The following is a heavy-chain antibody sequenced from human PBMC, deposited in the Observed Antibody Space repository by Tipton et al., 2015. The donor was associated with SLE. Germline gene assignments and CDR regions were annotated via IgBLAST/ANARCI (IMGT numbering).Heavy chain of an antibody. CDR3: ARDREVTRLFDY. Sequence: TLSLTCSVSGGSIRSHYWSWIRQPPGKGLEWIGYIYYSGSTNYNPSLKSRVTISVDTSKNQFSLKLSSVTAAGTAVYYCARDREVTRLFDYWGQGTLVTVSS. D-gene: IGHD2-21*02. CDR1: GGSIRSHY. J-gene: IGHJ4*02. V-gene: IGHV4-59*11. CDR2: IYYSGST.